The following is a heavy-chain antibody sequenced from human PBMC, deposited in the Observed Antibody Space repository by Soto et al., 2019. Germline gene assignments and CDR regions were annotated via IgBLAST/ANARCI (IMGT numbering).Heavy chain of an antibody. J-gene: IGHJ4*02. CDR3: THRLVGSGQGY. CDR2: IHWNDDN. CDR1: GFSLTTGRVG. Sequence: QITLEETGPTLVKPTQTLTLTCTFSGFSLTTGRVGVGWIRQPPGKALEWLAVIHWNDDNHYSPSLKSRLTITKDTSKNQVVLTLTNMYTVDTATYYCTHRLVGSGQGYWGQGTLVTVSS. V-gene: IGHV2-5*01. D-gene: IGHD2-15*01.